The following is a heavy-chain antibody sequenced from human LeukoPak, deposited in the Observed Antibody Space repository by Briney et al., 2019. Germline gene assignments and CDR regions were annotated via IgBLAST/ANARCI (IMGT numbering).Heavy chain of an antibody. V-gene: IGHV3-30*18. CDR2: ISYDGIYK. CDR1: GFTFSSYG. J-gene: IGHJ5*01. CDR3: AKDRSTGWYAGFDF. D-gene: IGHD6-19*01. Sequence: GGSLRLSCAASGFTFSSYGMHWVRQAPGKGLEWVAYISYDGIYKNYTDSVKGRFTIARDNSKTPLYLQMISLRPEDSAVYFCAKDRSTGWYAGFDFWGQGTLVTVSS.